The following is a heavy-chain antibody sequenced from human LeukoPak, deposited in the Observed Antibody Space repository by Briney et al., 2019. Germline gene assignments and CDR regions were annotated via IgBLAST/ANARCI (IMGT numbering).Heavy chain of an antibody. CDR1: GDSISSYY. CDR3: ARGVVIAPQTFDY. D-gene: IGHD2-21*01. Sequence: SETLSLICSVSGDSISSYYWSWIRQPPGKGLEWIGYIYYSGSTNYNPSLKSRVTISVDTSKNQFSLKLSSVTAADTAVYYCARGVVIAPQTFDYWGQGTLVTVSS. CDR2: IYYSGST. J-gene: IGHJ4*02. V-gene: IGHV4-59*01.